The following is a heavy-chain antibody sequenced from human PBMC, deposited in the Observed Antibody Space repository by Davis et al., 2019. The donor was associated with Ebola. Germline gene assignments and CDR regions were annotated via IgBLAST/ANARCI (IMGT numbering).Heavy chain of an antibody. V-gene: IGHV4-38-2*02. CDR1: GYSISSNNY. CDR3: SRFGAGAY. J-gene: IGHJ4*02. Sequence: PSETLSLTCSVSGYSISSNNYWGWIRQPPGKGLEWIGSIYYSGSAYYNPSLKSRVTISVDTSKNHFSLNLSSVTAADTAMYFCSRFGAGAYWGQGTLVTVSS. D-gene: IGHD4/OR15-4a*01. CDR2: IYYSGSA.